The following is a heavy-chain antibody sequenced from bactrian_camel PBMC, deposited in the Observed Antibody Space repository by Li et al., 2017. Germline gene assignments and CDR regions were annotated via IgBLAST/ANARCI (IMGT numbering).Heavy chain of an antibody. CDR1: RDTLSRAC. J-gene: IGHJ4*01. CDR2: IFTLDERA. D-gene: IGHD1*01. V-gene: IGHV3S1*01. Sequence: HVQLVESGGGSVQAGESLRLSCVSSRDTLSRACRMAWFRQGPGKEREGVAAIFTLDERAVYSDSEEGRFTISKDNAKNTLYLQMNSLKPEDTGIYYCATETDRCLLHRLWYNYWGQVTVDTGEGQGTQVTVS.